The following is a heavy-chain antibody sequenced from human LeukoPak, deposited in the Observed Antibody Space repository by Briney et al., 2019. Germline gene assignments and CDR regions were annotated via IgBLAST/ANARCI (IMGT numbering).Heavy chain of an antibody. V-gene: IGHV3-30*04. J-gene: IGHJ4*02. CDR2: ISYDGSNK. D-gene: IGHD3-22*01. CDR1: GFTFSSYA. CDR3: ARDFDSSGYYYVGYFDY. Sequence: HSGGSLRLSCAASGFTFSSYAMHWVRQAPGKGLEWVAVISYDGSNKYYADSVKGRFTISRDNSKNTLYLRMNNLRAEDTAVYYCARDFDSSGYYYVGYFDYWGQGTLVTVSS.